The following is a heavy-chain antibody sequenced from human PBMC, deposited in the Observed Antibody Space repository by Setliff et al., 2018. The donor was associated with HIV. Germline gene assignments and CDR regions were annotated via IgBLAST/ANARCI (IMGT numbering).Heavy chain of an antibody. CDR2: IYYSGST. J-gene: IGHJ2*01. V-gene: IGHV4-39*07. Sequence: SETLSLTCTVSGGSISSSNYYWGWIRQPPGKGLEWIGSIYYSGSTYYNPSLKSRVTISVDTSKNQFSLRLSSVTAADTAVYYCARPTASYSSSWDSWYFDLWGRGTLVTVSS. CDR3: ARPTASYSSSWDSWYFDL. CDR1: GGSISSSNYY. D-gene: IGHD6-13*01.